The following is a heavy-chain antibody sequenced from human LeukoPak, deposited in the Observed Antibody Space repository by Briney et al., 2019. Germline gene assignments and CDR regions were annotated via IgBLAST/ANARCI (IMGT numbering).Heavy chain of an antibody. D-gene: IGHD5-18*01. V-gene: IGHV3-74*01. Sequence: GGPLSLSCAASGCNFSSYCMHWVRQAPGKGLEWVSRINSDGSSTSYADSTKGRFTISSDNAKNTLYLQMNSLRVEDTAVYYCARGGAAMAYYWGQGTLVTVSS. CDR2: INSDGSST. CDR1: GCNFSSYC. J-gene: IGHJ4*02. CDR3: ARGGAAMAYY.